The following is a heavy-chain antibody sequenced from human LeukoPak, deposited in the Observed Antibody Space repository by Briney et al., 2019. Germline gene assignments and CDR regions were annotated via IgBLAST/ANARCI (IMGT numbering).Heavy chain of an antibody. V-gene: IGHV4-59*01. Sequence: SETLSLTCTVSGCSIRDYYWSWIRQAPGKGLEWIGYIYYNGSTNYNPSLKSLVTISVDMSKNQFSLKMSSVTAADTAVYYCARKGGLFDYWGQGRLVTVSS. D-gene: IGHD2-15*01. CDR3: ARKGGLFDY. J-gene: IGHJ4*02. CDR1: GCSIRDYY. CDR2: IYYNGST.